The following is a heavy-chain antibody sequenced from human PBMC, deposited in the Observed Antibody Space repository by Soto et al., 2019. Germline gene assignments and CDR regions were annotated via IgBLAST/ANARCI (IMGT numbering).Heavy chain of an antibody. J-gene: IGHJ4*02. CDR2: CYSSGRT. CDR3: ARDIRGYSRGLDY. Sequence: SGALSLTCTASGDSVSSDSICWTCNRQRPGKGLEWYGYCYSSGRTNDNPSLKSRAAIRQDAYNKQYPLELTSVSAEDTAIYYCARDIRGYSRGLDYWGQGTSVTVCS. CDR1: GDSVSSDSIC. V-gene: IGHV4-61*01. D-gene: IGHD5-12*01.